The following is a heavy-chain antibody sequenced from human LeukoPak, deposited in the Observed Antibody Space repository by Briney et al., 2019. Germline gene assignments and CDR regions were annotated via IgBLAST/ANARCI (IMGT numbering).Heavy chain of an antibody. CDR3: AKEDSSGWNYYFDY. J-gene: IGHJ4*02. CDR1: GFTFSSYA. D-gene: IGHD6-19*01. Sequence: RGSLRLSCAASGFTFSSYAMSWVRQAPGKGLEWVSGISGSGGRTYYADSVKGRFTISRDNSKNTLHLQMNSLRAEDTAVYYCAKEDSSGWNYYFDYWGQGTLVSVSS. V-gene: IGHV3-23*01. CDR2: ISGSGGRT.